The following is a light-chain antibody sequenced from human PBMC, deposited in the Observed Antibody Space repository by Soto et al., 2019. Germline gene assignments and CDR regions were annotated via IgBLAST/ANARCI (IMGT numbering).Light chain of an antibody. V-gene: IGKV3-20*01. J-gene: IGKJ4*01. CDR3: HQSAVSPLT. Sequence: ETVLTQSPGTLSLSPGERATLFCRASQSVSSSHLAWYQQKPGQTPRPLIYAASSRATGIPDRFSGSGSGTDFTLTINRLEPEDIAVYYGHQSAVSPLTFGGGTKVEIK. CDR2: AAS. CDR1: QSVSSSH.